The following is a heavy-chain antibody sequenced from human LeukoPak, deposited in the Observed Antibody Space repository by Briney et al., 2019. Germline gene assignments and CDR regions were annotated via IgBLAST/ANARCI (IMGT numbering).Heavy chain of an antibody. Sequence: SETLSLTCAVYGGSFSGYYWSWIRQPPGKGLEWIGEINHSGSTNYNPSLKSRVTISVDTSKNQFSLKLSSVTPADTAVYYCARGGRGSGYCSSTSCYSYYYYGMDVWGQGTTVTVSS. CDR2: INHSGST. V-gene: IGHV4-34*01. D-gene: IGHD2-2*01. CDR3: ARGGRGSGYCSSTSCYSYYYYGMDV. J-gene: IGHJ6*02. CDR1: GGSFSGYY.